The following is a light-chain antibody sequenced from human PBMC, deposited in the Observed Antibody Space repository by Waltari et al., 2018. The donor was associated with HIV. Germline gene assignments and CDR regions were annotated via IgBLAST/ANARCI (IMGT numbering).Light chain of an antibody. CDR2: MLS. CDR3: SSYSTITSLFV. V-gene: IGLV2-14*01. J-gene: IGLJ1*01. Sequence: QSALAQPASVSGSPGQSFNISCAGAVVASGPALYVSWYQQHPGRAPRLIIYMLSRRPSGVSDRFSGSSSGMSATLTISGLQSDDEAHYYCSSYSTITSLFVFGTGTRVTVL. CDR1: VVASGPALY.